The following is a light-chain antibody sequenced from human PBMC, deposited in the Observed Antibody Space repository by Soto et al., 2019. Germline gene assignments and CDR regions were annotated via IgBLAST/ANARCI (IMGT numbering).Light chain of an antibody. CDR2: GAS. CDR3: QQYSNWPRT. J-gene: IGKJ1*01. Sequence: EIVMTQSPATLSVSPGERATLSCRAGQSISNNLAWYQQKPGQAPRLLIYGASTRATGIPARFTGSGSGTEFTLTISSLQSEDFEVYYCQQYSNWPRTFGQGNKVQIK. V-gene: IGKV3-15*01. CDR1: QSISNN.